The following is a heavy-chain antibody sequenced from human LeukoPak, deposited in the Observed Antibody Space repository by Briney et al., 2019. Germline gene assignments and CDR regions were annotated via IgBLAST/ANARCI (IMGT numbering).Heavy chain of an antibody. J-gene: IGHJ4*02. CDR2: INPNSGGT. CDR1: GYTFTDYY. D-gene: IGHD3-10*01. CDR3: ARVVGGNYYGSETDDY. Sequence: ASVKVSCKASGYTFTDYYMHWVRQAPGQGLEWMGWINPNSGGTKCAQKFQGRVTMTRDTSISTAYMELSRLRSDDTAVYYCARVVGGNYYGSETDDYWGQGTLVTVSS. V-gene: IGHV1-2*02.